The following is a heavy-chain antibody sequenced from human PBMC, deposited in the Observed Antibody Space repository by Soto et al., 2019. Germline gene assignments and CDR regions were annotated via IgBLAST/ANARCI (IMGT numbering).Heavy chain of an antibody. V-gene: IGHV3-30-3*01. J-gene: IGHJ6*02. CDR1: GFTFSSYA. CDR2: ISYDGSNK. Sequence: GGSLRLSCAASGFTFSSYAMHWVRQAPGKGLEWVAVISYDGSNKYYADSVKGRFTISRDNSKNTLYLQMNSLRAEDTAVYYCARVYCISTSCHPGGYYGMDVWGQGTTVTVSS. D-gene: IGHD2-2*01. CDR3: ARVYCISTSCHPGGYYGMDV.